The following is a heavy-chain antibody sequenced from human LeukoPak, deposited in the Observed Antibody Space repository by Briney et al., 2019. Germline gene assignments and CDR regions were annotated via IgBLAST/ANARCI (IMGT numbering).Heavy chain of an antibody. V-gene: IGHV4-59*01. CDR2: IYYSGST. Sequence: SETLSLTCTVSGGSISSYYWSWIRQPPGKGLEWIGYIYYSGSTNYNPSLKSRVTISVDTSKNQFSLKLSSVTAADTAVYYCARDQGGYDYPFDYWGQGTLVTVSP. CDR3: ARDQGGYDYPFDY. J-gene: IGHJ4*02. CDR1: GGSISSYY. D-gene: IGHD5-12*01.